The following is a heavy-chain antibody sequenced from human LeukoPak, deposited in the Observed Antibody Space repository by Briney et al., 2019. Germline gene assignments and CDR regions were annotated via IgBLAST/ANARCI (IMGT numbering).Heavy chain of an antibody. Sequence: ASVKVSCKASGYTFTSYDINWVRQATGQGLEWMGWMNPNSGNTGYAQKFQGRVTMTRNTSISTAYMELSSLRSEDTAVYYCARGGPSSFWSGYNYWGQGTLVTVSS. CDR1: GYTFTSYD. CDR3: ARGGPSSFWSGYNY. J-gene: IGHJ4*02. V-gene: IGHV1-8*01. D-gene: IGHD3-3*01. CDR2: MNPNSGNT.